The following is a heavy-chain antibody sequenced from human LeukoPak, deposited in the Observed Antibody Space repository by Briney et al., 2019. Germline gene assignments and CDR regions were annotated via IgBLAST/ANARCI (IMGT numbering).Heavy chain of an antibody. D-gene: IGHD5-12*01. CDR3: ATIATGDYPKDS. CDR1: GFTVRNNY. CDR2: IYGGDTI. V-gene: IGHV3-66*01. Sequence: GGSLRLSCVVSGFTVRNNYVSGVRRAPGKGLEGVSVIYGGDTIHYAGSGKGRFTISRDNYKNTVDLQMNSLRAENTALYYWATIATGDYPKDSWGQGTLVTVSS. J-gene: IGHJ4*02.